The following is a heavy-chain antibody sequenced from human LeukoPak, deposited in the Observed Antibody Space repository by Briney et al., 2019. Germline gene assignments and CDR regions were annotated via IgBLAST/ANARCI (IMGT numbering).Heavy chain of an antibody. J-gene: IGHJ4*02. V-gene: IGHV3-7*01. D-gene: IGHD3-16*01. Sequence: GGSLRLSCAASGFTFSSYAMGWVRQAPGKGLEWVANIDKHGSGKYYIDSVKGRFAISRDYASNSVFLQMSSLRAEDTSVYYCARDGGWGYYDLWGQGTPVTVSS. CDR1: GFTFSSYA. CDR2: IDKHGSGK. CDR3: ARDGGWGYYDL.